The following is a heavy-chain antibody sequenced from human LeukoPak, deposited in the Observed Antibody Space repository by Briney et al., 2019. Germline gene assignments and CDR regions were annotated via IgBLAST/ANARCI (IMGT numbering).Heavy chain of an antibody. J-gene: IGHJ4*02. CDR2: ISGSGGST. V-gene: IGHV3-23*01. Sequence: GGSLRLSCAASGFTFSSYAMSWVRQAPGKGLEWVSAISGSGGSTYYADSVKGRFTISRDNSKNTLYLQMNSLRAEDTAVYYCAKDPGNSYYDFWSGYYTGFYWGQGTLVTVSS. CDR3: AKDPGNSYYDFWSGYYTGFY. CDR1: GFTFSSYA. D-gene: IGHD3-3*01.